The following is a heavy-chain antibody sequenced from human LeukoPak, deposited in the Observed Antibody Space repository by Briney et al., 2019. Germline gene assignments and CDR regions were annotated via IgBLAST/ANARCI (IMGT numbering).Heavy chain of an antibody. CDR2: ISSSGSTI. CDR1: GFTFSDYY. J-gene: IGHJ5*02. CDR3: ARDFGDSGWESRRFDP. D-gene: IGHD6-19*01. V-gene: IGHV3-11*01. Sequence: GGSLRLSCAASGFTFSDYYMSWIRQAPGKGLEWVSYISSSGSTIYYADSVKGRFTISRDNAKNSLYLQMNSLRAEDTAVYYCARDFGDSGWESRRFDPWGEGTLVTVSS.